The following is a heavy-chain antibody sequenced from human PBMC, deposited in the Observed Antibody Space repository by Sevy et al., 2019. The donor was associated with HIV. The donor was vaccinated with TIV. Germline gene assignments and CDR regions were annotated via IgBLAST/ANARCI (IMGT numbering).Heavy chain of an antibody. D-gene: IGHD3-22*01. CDR2: ISGSGGST. CDR1: GFTFSSYA. Sequence: GESLKISCAASGFTFSSYAMSWVRQAPGKGLEWVSAISGSGGSTYYADSVKGRFTISRDNSKNTLHLQMNSLRAEDTAVYYCAKDPYYYDSSGYPDVYFDLWGRGTLVTVSS. J-gene: IGHJ2*01. CDR3: AKDPYYYDSSGYPDVYFDL. V-gene: IGHV3-23*01.